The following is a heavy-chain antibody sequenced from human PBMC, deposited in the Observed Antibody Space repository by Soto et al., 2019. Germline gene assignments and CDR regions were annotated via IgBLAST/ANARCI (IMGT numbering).Heavy chain of an antibody. V-gene: IGHV4-30-4*01. J-gene: IGHJ4*02. D-gene: IGHD2-15*01. CDR2: IFYSGGA. CDR1: GVSIASSNYY. Sequence: QVHLHESGPGLVKASQTLSLTCAVSGVSIASSNYYWSWLRQPPGKGLEWVGYIFYSGGAYYNPSLKRRIVMSIDASKSQFSLNLNSTTAADTAIYFCGSQLMEARSGHVDYDYWGQGILVTVSS. CDR3: GSQLMEARSGHVDYDY.